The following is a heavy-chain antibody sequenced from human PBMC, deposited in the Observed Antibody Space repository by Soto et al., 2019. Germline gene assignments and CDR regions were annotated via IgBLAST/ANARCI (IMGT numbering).Heavy chain of an antibody. J-gene: IGHJ6*02. Sequence: SETLSLTCSVSGYSVSSSDYYWAWIRQPPGKGLEWIGSMLYSGLTYYNPSLKSRVTLSVDTSKNQSSVRLNSVTASDTAVYYCAPLSVSLSGPYGIHVWGQGTTVTVSS. V-gene: IGHV4-39*01. CDR2: MLYSGLT. CDR1: GYSVSSSDYY. D-gene: IGHD2-15*01. CDR3: APLSVSLSGPYGIHV.